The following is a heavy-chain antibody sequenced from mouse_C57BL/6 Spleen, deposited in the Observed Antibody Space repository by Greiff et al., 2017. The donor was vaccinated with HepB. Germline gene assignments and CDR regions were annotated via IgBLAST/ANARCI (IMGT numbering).Heavy chain of an antibody. D-gene: IGHD2-12*01. Sequence: QVQLKQSGPGLVQPSQSLSITCTVSGFSLTSYGVHWVRQSPGKGLEWLGVIWRGGSTDYNAAFMSRLSITKDNSKSHVFFKMNSLQADDTAIYYCAKGCYDETLYYAMDYWGQGTSVTVSS. V-gene: IGHV2-5*01. CDR3: AKGCYDETLYYAMDY. CDR2: IWRGGST. CDR1: GFSLTSYG. J-gene: IGHJ4*01.